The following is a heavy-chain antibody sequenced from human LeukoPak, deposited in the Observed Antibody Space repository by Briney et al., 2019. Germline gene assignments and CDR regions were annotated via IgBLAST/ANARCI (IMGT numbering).Heavy chain of an antibody. J-gene: IGHJ4*02. CDR1: GFTFSSYG. D-gene: IGHD3-10*01. V-gene: IGHV3-30*18. Sequence: PGGSLRLSCAASGFTFSSYGMHWVRQAPGKGLEWVAVISYDGSSKYYADSVKGRFTISRDNSKNTLYLQMNSLRAEDTAVYYCAKEYRYYGSTYYFDYWGQGTLVTDSS. CDR2: ISYDGSSK. CDR3: AKEYRYYGSTYYFDY.